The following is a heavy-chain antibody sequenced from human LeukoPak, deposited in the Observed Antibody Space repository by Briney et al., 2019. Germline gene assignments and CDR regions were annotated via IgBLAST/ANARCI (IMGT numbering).Heavy chain of an antibody. CDR2: IKQDGSEK. CDR3: ARAGTTYVYY. J-gene: IGHJ4*02. Sequence: GGSLRLSCAASGFTFSSDWMSWVRQAPGKGLEWVANIKQDGSEKYYVDSVKGRFTISRDNAKNSLYLQMNSLRAEDTAVYYCARAGTTYVYYWGQGTLVTVSS. V-gene: IGHV3-7*01. D-gene: IGHD1-1*01. CDR1: GFTFSSDW.